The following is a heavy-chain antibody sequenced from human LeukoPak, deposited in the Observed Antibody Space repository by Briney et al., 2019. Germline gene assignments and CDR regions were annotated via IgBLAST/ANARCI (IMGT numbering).Heavy chain of an antibody. CDR1: GGSISGYH. J-gene: IGHJ5*01. V-gene: IGHV4-4*07. CDR2: INSNGDT. D-gene: IGHD3-10*01. CDR3: ARDRGLDGSDQLDS. Sequence: PSETQSLTCTVSGGSISGYHWIWIRQPAGKGLEWIGRINSNGDTVYNPSLKSRATMSLDMTNNQFSLKLSSVTAADTAVYYCARDRGLDGSDQLDSWGPGTLVTVSS.